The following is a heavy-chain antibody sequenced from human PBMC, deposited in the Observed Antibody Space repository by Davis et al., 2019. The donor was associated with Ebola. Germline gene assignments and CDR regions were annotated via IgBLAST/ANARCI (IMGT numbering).Heavy chain of an antibody. J-gene: IGHJ6*02. V-gene: IGHV4-59*11. D-gene: IGHD5-12*01. CDR1: GGSISDHY. Sequence: SETLSLTCTVSGGSISDHYLSWIRQPPGKGLEWIGYIYTTGSTNYNPSLESRVTMSVDTSKKQFSLKLSSVTAADTAVYYCARDEWYSGYDVGYYYGMDVWGQGTTVTVSS. CDR2: IYTTGST. CDR3: ARDEWYSGYDVGYYYGMDV.